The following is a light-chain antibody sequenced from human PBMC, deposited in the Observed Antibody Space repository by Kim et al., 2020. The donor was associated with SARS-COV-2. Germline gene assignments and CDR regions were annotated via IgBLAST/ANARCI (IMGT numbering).Light chain of an antibody. J-gene: IGKJ4*01. V-gene: IGKV3-11*01. CDR3: QQRSIWLS. Sequence: SLCPGERAILSCRASQSVGSYLAWYQQKPGLSPRLLIYNVSNRAADIPARFSGSGSGTDFTLTISSLEPEDSAVYYCQQRSIWLSFGGGTKVDIK. CDR1: QSVGSY. CDR2: NVS.